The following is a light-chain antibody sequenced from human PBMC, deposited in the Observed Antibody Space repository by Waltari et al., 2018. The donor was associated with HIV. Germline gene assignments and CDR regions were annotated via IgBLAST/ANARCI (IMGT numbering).Light chain of an antibody. CDR2: TNN. J-gene: IGLJ2*01. CDR3: AAWDDSLSGVV. Sequence: QSVLTQPPSASGTPGQRVTISCSGSSSNIGSNTVNWYQQLPGAAPKLLIYTNNPRPAGVPDPYSGSKSCTSASLAISVLQSEDEADYYCAAWDDSLSGVVFGGGTKLTVL. CDR1: SSNIGSNT. V-gene: IGLV1-44*01.